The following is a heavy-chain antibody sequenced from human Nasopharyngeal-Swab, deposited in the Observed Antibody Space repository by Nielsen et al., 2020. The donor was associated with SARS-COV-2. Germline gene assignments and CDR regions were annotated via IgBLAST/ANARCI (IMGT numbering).Heavy chain of an antibody. CDR3: ASGTRDFWSGYDHYFDY. D-gene: IGHD3-3*01. CDR1: GGSFSSYY. J-gene: IGHJ4*02. V-gene: IGHV4-39*07. CDR2: IYYSGST. Sequence: SETLSLTCAVYGGSFSSYYWGWIRQPPGKGLEWIGSIYYSGSTYYNPSLKSRVTISVDTSKNQFSLKLSSVTAADTAVYYCASGTRDFWSGYDHYFDYWGQGTLVTVSS.